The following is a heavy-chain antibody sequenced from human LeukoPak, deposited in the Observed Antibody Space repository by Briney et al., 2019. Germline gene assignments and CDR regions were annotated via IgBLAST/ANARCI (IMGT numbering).Heavy chain of an antibody. Sequence: SETLSLTCTVSGGSISSYYWSWIRQPPGKGLEWIGYIYYSGSTNYNPSLKSRVTISVDTSKNQFALKLSSVTAADTAVYYCARDRGQLVGEFDYWGQGTLVTVSS. V-gene: IGHV4-59*12. J-gene: IGHJ4*02. CDR3: ARDRGQLVGEFDY. CDR1: GGSISSYY. CDR2: IYYSGST. D-gene: IGHD3-10*01.